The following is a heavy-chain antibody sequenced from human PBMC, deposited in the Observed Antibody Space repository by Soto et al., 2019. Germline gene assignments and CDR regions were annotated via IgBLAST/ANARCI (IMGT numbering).Heavy chain of an antibody. Sequence: SETLSLTCAVYGGSLSGYYWSWIRQPPGKGLEWIGEINHSGSTNYNPSLKSRVTISVDTSKNQFSLKLSSVTAADTAVYYCARGRGYCSSTSCHPLYFDYWGQGTLVTVSS. J-gene: IGHJ4*02. V-gene: IGHV4-34*01. CDR1: GGSLSGYY. CDR3: ARGRGYCSSTSCHPLYFDY. D-gene: IGHD2-2*01. CDR2: INHSGST.